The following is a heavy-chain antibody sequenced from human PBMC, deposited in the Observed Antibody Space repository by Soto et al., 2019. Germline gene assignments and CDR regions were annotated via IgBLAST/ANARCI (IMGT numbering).Heavy chain of an antibody. CDR3: ARRSITMVRGGPEDYGMDV. Sequence: SVKVSCKASGGTFSSYAISWVRQAPGQGLEWMGGIIPIFGTANYAQKFQGRVTITADESTSTAYMELSSLRSEDTAVYYCARRSITMVRGGPEDYGMDVWGQGTTVTVSS. CDR2: IIPIFGTA. CDR1: GGTFSSYA. V-gene: IGHV1-69*13. J-gene: IGHJ6*02. D-gene: IGHD3-10*01.